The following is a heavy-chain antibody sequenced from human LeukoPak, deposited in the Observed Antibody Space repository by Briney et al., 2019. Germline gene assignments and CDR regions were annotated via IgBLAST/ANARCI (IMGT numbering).Heavy chain of an antibody. Sequence: GGSLRLSCAASGFTFSSYSMNWVRQAPGKGLEWVSSISSSSSYIYYADSVKGRFTISRDNAKNSLYLQMNSLRAEDTAVYYCAREVPMITFGGVIVYYFDYWCPGTLVTVSS. CDR2: ISSSSSYI. V-gene: IGHV3-21*01. CDR3: AREVPMITFGGVIVYYFDY. D-gene: IGHD3-16*02. CDR1: GFTFSSYS. J-gene: IGHJ4*02.